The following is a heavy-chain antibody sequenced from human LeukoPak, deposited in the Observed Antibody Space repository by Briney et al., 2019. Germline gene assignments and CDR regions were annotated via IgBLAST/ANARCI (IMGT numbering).Heavy chain of an antibody. J-gene: IGHJ4*02. D-gene: IGHD3-22*01. CDR1: GFRFASSW. CDR3: ARRGTSGYYHSLDY. CDR2: IYPGDSDT. V-gene: IGHV5-51*01. Sequence: GESLKISCEGFGFRFASSWIAWVRQMPGKGLEWMGIIYPGDSDTRYSPSFQGQVTISADKSISTAYLQWSSLKASDTAIYFCARRGTSGYYHSLDYWGQGTLVTVSS.